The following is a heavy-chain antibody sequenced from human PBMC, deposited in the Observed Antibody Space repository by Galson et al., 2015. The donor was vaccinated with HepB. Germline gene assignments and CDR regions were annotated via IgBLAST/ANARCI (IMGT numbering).Heavy chain of an antibody. CDR3: VRDRTYKGGNFFDF. V-gene: IGHV3-7*03. D-gene: IGHD3-10*01. Sequence: SLRLSCAASGFSFSDYWMSWIRQAPGKRPEWVANIRYDEYEYYYADFVKGRFTISRENARNSVFLQMSSLRRDDTAIYYCVRDRTYKGGNFFDFWGQGALVTVSS. CDR1: GFSFSDYW. CDR2: IRYDEYEY. J-gene: IGHJ4*02.